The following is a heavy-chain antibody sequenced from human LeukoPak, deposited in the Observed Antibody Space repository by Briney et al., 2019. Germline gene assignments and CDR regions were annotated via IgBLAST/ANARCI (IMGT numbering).Heavy chain of an antibody. J-gene: IGHJ5*02. V-gene: IGHV1-8*03. Sequence: ASVKVSCKASGYTFTSYGISWVRQAPGQGLEWMGWMNPYSGNTGYAQNFQGRITITRNTSISTAYMELSSLRSEDTAVYYCARTQQLVLRSPLDLWGQGTLVTVSS. D-gene: IGHD6-13*01. CDR3: ARTQQLVLRSPLDL. CDR1: GYTFTSYG. CDR2: MNPYSGNT.